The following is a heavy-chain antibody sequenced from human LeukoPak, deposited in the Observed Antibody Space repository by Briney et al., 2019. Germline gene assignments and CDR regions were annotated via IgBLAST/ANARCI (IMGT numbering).Heavy chain of an antibody. J-gene: IGHJ5*02. CDR1: GGSISSYY. D-gene: IGHD3-3*01. Sequence: NPSETLSLTCTVSGGSISSYYWSWIRQPPGKGLEWIGYIYFGGSTNYNPSLKSRVTISVDTSKNQFSLQLSSVTAADTAVYYCARLLRFLEWSWGRGTLVTVSS. V-gene: IGHV4-4*08. CDR3: ARLLRFLEWS. CDR2: IYFGGST.